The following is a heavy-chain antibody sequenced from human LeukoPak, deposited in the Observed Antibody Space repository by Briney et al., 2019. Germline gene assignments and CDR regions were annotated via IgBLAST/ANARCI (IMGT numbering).Heavy chain of an antibody. J-gene: IGHJ4*02. CDR2: IYYSGST. D-gene: IGHD1-26*01. CDR3: ARATEWEPKVFDY. Sequence: LXLTXTVSGGSISSYYWSWIRQPPGKXLEWIGYIYYSGSTDYNPSLRSRVTISVHTSKNQFSLKLSSVTAADTAVYYCARATEWEPKVFDYWGQGTLVTVSS. CDR1: GGSISSYY. V-gene: IGHV4-59*01.